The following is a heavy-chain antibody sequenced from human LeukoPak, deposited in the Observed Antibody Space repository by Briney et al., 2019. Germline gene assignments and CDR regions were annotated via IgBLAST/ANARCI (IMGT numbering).Heavy chain of an antibody. CDR1: GYTFTSYG. J-gene: IGHJ3*02. Sequence: GASVKVSCKASGYTFTSYGISWVRQAPGQGLEWMGWISAYNSNTNYAQKLQGRVTMTTDTSTSTAYMELRSLRSDDTAVYYCAREEKGYDFWSGSDIWGQGTMVTVSS. D-gene: IGHD3-3*01. CDR2: ISAYNSNT. V-gene: IGHV1-18*01. CDR3: AREEKGYDFWSGSDI.